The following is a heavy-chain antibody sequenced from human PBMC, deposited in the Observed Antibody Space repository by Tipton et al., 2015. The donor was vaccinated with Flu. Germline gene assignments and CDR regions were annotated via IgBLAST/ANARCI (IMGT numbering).Heavy chain of an antibody. Sequence: TLSLTCTVSGGSISSYYWSWIRQPPGKGLEWIGYIYYSGSTNYNPSLKSRVTISVDTSKNQFSLKLSSVTAADTAVYYCAREGVDLLTKKYYYYGMDVWGQGTTVTVSS. CDR2: IYYSGST. CDR1: GGSISSYY. CDR3: AREGVDLLTKKYYYYGMDV. D-gene: IGHD3-10*01. V-gene: IGHV4-59*01. J-gene: IGHJ6*02.